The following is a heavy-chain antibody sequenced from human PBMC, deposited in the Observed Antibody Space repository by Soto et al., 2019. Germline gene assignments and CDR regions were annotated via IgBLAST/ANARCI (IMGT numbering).Heavy chain of an antibody. D-gene: IGHD6-25*01. J-gene: IGHJ4*02. CDR1: GFTVSNNY. CDR2: IYSGGYS. Sequence: EVQLVESGGGLIQPGGSLRLSCAVSGFTVSNNYMSWVRQAPGKGLEGVSVIYSGGYSAYGDSVKGRFTISRDNSKNTLSLQMNGRGADEWAVFFGATQRGGGGYWGQGTLVTVSS. CDR3: ATQRGGGGY. V-gene: IGHV3-53*01.